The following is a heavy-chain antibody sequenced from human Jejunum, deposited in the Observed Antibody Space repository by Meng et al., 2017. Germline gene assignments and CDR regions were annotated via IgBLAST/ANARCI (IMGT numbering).Heavy chain of an antibody. CDR3: VRDPFPSPSDALVF. J-gene: IGHJ3*01. CDR2: ISYSGST. Sequence: GSLRLSCTVSGGSISNYYWSWIRQFPGKGLEWIGYISYSGSTNYNPSLNSRVTMSLDTSKNQFYLKLSSVTAADTAVYYCVRDPFPSPSDALVFWGQGTRVTVSS. CDR1: GGSISNYY. V-gene: IGHV4-59*01. D-gene: IGHD2/OR15-2a*01.